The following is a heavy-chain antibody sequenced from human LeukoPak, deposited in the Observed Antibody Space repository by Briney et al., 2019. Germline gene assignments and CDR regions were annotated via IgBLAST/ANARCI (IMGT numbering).Heavy chain of an antibody. CDR2: IYYSGST. CDR3: ASPIVGAQYYFDY. D-gene: IGHD1-26*01. CDR1: GGSISSSSYY. V-gene: IGHV4-39*07. J-gene: IGHJ4*02. Sequence: SETLSLTCTVSGGSISSSSYYWGWIRQPPGKGLGWIGSIYYSGSTYYNPSLKSRVTISVDTSKNQFSLKLSSVTAADTAVYYCASPIVGAQYYFDYWGQGTLVTVSS.